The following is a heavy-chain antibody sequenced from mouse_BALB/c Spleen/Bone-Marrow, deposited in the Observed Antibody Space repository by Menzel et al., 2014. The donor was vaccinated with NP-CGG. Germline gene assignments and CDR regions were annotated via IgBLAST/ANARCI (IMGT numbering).Heavy chain of an antibody. J-gene: IGHJ3*01. Sequence: EVQVVESGGGLVQPGGSLKLSCAASGFDFXRYWMSWVRQAPGKGLEWIGEINPDSNTINYTPSLKDKFIISRDNAKNTLYLQMSKVRSEDTALYYCARLGYYGSFAYWGQGTLVTVSA. CDR1: GFDFXRYW. D-gene: IGHD1-2*01. V-gene: IGHV4-1*02. CDR3: ARLGYYGSFAY. CDR2: INPDSNTI.